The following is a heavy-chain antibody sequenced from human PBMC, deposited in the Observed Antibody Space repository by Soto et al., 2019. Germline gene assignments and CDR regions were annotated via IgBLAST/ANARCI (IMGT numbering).Heavy chain of an antibody. D-gene: IGHD3-3*01. V-gene: IGHV3-48*02. J-gene: IGHJ5*02. CDR1: GFTFSIYT. Sequence: EVQLVESGGGLAQPGGSLRLSCEAAGFTFSIYTMNWVRQAPGKGLEWVSYITAARDTIYYADSVKGRFTISRDNAKNSLYLQMNSLRDEDTAVYYCARHYTTSRVGAWFDPWGQGTLVTVSS. CDR2: ITAARDTI. CDR3: ARHYTTSRVGAWFDP.